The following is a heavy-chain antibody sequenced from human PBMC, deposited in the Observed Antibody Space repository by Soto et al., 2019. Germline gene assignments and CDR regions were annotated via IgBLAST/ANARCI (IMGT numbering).Heavy chain of an antibody. V-gene: IGHV3-21*04. CDR2: ISSSSTYI. CDR1: GFTFSSYS. Sequence: EVQLIERGGGLVKPGGSLRLSCAASGFTFSSYSMNWVRQAPGKGLEWVSSISSSSTYIYYADSVKGRFTISRDNAKNTLYLQMNSLRAEDTAVYYCARIEPTVSPDWGQGTLVTVST. D-gene: IGHD1-1*01. CDR3: ARIEPTVSPD. J-gene: IGHJ4*02.